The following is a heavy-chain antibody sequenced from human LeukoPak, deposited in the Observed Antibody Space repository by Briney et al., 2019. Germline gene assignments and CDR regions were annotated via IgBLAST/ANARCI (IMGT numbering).Heavy chain of an antibody. CDR1: GFTFSSYS. CDR2: IKQDGSEK. Sequence: GGSLRLSCAASGFTFSSYSMNWVRQAPGKGLEWVANIKQDGSEKYYVDSVKGRFTTSRDNSKNTLYLQMNSLRAEDTAVYYCARDILWATDYWGQGTLVTVSS. D-gene: IGHD3-9*01. CDR3: ARDILWATDY. J-gene: IGHJ4*02. V-gene: IGHV3-7*03.